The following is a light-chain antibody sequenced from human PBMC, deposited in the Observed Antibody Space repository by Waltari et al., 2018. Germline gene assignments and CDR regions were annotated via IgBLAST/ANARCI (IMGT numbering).Light chain of an antibody. J-gene: IGLJ3*02. Sequence: QSALTQPASVSGSPGQSITISCTGTSSDIGAFNYVSWYQQHPAKAPKVLIYDVTNRPSGVSYRFSGSKSGNTASLTISGLQAEDEAYYHCASFISGSTSSVLFGGGTKLTVL. CDR2: DVT. V-gene: IGLV2-14*03. CDR3: ASFISGSTSSVL. CDR1: SSDIGAFNY.